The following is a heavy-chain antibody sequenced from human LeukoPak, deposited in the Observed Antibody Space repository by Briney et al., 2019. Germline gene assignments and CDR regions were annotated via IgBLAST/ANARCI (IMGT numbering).Heavy chain of an antibody. CDR3: ARHDGGSYLGDLQYYVDY. D-gene: IGHD1-26*01. V-gene: IGHV4-59*08. Sequence: PSETLSLTCTVSGGSIISYYWRWIRQPPGTGLEWIGYISYSGSTNYNPSLKSRVTISVDTSKNQFSLKLSSVTAADTAVYYCARHDGGSYLGDLQYYVDYWGQGTLVTVSS. CDR1: GGSIISYY. CDR2: ISYSGST. J-gene: IGHJ4*02.